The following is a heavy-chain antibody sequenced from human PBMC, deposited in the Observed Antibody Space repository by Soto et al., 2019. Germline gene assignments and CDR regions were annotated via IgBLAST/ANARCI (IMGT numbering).Heavy chain of an antibody. CDR2: ITHSGSS. J-gene: IGHJ5*01. Sequence: QVQLQQSGAGLLKPSETLSLTLAVYGESFSGHIWTWIRQTPGKGLQWIGQITHSGSSSYNPSLKRRVTISVHTSISHFSLELSSVTAADTAVYCFESGLITGSHTSGGCYDFASWGQGTQVTGSS. D-gene: IGHD6-19*01. CDR3: ESGLITGSHTSGGCYDFAS. V-gene: IGHV4-34*01. CDR1: GESFSGHI.